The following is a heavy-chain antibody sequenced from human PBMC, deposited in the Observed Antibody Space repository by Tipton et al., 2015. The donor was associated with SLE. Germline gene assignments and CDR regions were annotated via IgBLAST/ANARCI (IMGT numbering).Heavy chain of an antibody. V-gene: IGHV4-38-2*02. CDR1: GYSISSSYY. Sequence: TLSLTCTVSGYSISSSYYWNWIRQAPGKGLEWIASIYQRTSTYYNPSLKSRATISMDTSKNQFSLRLSSVTAADTAVYYCAREVKIISDSDAFDIWGQGTLVTVSS. J-gene: IGHJ3*02. D-gene: IGHD3-3*02. CDR3: AREVKIISDSDAFDI. CDR2: IYQRTST.